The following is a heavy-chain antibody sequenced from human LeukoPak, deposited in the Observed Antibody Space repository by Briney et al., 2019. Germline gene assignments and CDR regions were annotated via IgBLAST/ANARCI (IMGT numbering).Heavy chain of an antibody. CDR1: GFAFDDYA. CDR2: ISWNSGSI. V-gene: IGHV3-9*01. Sequence: GGSLRLSCAASGFAFDDYAMHWVRQAPGKGLEWVSGISWNSGSIGYADSVKGRFTISRDNAKNSLYLQMNSLRAEDTALYYCAKDSRFDIWGQGTMVTVSS. CDR3: AKDSRFDI. J-gene: IGHJ3*02.